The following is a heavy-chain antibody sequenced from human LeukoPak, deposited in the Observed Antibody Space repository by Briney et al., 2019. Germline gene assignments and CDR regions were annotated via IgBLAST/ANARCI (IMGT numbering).Heavy chain of an antibody. V-gene: IGHV3-74*01. Sequence: GGSLRLSCVASGFTFDTYWMHWVRQAPGKGLVWVSRIHRDGNNINYADFVQGRFTVSRDNAKNSLYLQMNSLRAEDTAVYFCARDSYSKNDYWGQGTLVTVSS. J-gene: IGHJ4*02. D-gene: IGHD4-11*01. CDR1: GFTFDTYW. CDR2: IHRDGNNI. CDR3: ARDSYSKNDY.